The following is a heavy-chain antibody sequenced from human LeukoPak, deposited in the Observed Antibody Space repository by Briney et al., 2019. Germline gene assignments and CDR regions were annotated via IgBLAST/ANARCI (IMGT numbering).Heavy chain of an antibody. D-gene: IGHD3-16*02. V-gene: IGHV1-46*01. J-gene: IGHJ5*02. CDR3: ASWGLRLGELSLRDWFDP. Sequence: ASVKVSCKASGYTFTSYYMHWVRQAPGQGVEWRGIINPSGGSTSYAQKFQGRVTMTRDTSTSTVYMELSSLRSEDTAVYYCASWGLRLGELSLRDWFDPWGQGTLVTVSS. CDR1: GYTFTSYY. CDR2: INPSGGST.